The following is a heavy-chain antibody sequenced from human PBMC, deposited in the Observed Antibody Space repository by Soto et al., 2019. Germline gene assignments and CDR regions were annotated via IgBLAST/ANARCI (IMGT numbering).Heavy chain of an antibody. Sequence: VQLVQSGAEVKMPGASVKVSCKASGDTFTTYGISWVRQAPGQGLEWMGWISGYNGNTKYAQKFQGRVIMTADTSTSTAYMELRSLSSDDTAVYYCAREYCTSTSCYGVDYWGQGTLVTVSS. J-gene: IGHJ4*02. V-gene: IGHV1-18*01. CDR3: AREYCTSTSCYGVDY. CDR1: GDTFTTYG. D-gene: IGHD2-2*01. CDR2: ISGYNGNT.